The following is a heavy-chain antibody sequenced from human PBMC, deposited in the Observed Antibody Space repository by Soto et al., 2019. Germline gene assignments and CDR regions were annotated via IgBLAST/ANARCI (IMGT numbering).Heavy chain of an antibody. D-gene: IGHD3-10*01. J-gene: IGHJ6*02. Sequence: GGSLRLSCAASGLTVSNNYMAWVRQAPGKGLEWVSIIYSGGSTYHADSVQGRFTLSRDTSKNTLFLQMNSLRVEDTAVYYCARVNYYGSGTFYKPDYYYAMDVWGQGTTVTVSS. V-gene: IGHV3-53*01. CDR3: ARVNYYGSGTFYKPDYYYAMDV. CDR2: IYSGGST. CDR1: GLTVSNNY.